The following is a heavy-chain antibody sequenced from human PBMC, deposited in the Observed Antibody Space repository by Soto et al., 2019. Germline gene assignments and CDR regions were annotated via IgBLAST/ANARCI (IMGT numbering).Heavy chain of an antibody. Sequence: GGSLRLSCAASGFTFSSYAMSWVRQAPGKGLEWVSAISGSGGSTYYADSVKGRSTISRDNSKNTLYLQMNSLRAEDTAVYYCAKDLPDIVVVVAATPSGFGFDPWGQGTLVTVSS. CDR1: GFTFSSYA. V-gene: IGHV3-23*01. CDR2: ISGSGGST. CDR3: AKDLPDIVVVVAATPSGFGFDP. D-gene: IGHD2-15*01. J-gene: IGHJ5*02.